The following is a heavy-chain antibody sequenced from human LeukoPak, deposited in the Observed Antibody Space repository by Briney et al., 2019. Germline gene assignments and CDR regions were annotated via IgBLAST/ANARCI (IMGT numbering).Heavy chain of an antibody. V-gene: IGHV3-48*03. Sequence: GGSLKLSCAASGFTFSSYEMNWVRQAPGKGLEWVSYISSSGSTIYYADSVKGRFTISRDNSKNTLYLQMNSLRAEDTAVFYCAKDTSGSPRDWGQGTLVTVSS. D-gene: IGHD3-10*01. CDR3: AKDTSGSPRD. CDR1: GFTFSSYE. J-gene: IGHJ4*02. CDR2: ISSSGSTI.